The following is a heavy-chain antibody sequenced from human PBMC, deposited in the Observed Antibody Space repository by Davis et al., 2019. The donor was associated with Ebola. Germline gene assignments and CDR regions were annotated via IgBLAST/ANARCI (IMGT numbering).Heavy chain of an antibody. J-gene: IGHJ6*02. CDR1: GGPFSGYQ. Sequence: SETRSLPCSVHGGPFSGYQWSWTGQLPGKGLDWIGEINHSGSTNYNPSLKSRDTISVDTSKNQLSLNLSTVTAADTAVYYCAKDPITGTTGHYYYYGIDVWGQGTTVTVSS. D-gene: IGHD1-20*01. CDR3: AKDPITGTTGHYYYYGIDV. CDR2: INHSGST. V-gene: IGHV4-34*01.